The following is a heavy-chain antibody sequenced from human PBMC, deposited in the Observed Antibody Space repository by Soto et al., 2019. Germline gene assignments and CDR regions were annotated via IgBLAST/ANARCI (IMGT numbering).Heavy chain of an antibody. CDR3: ATASTMATHLGY. D-gene: IGHD4-17*01. CDR1: GGSISSGEYY. J-gene: IGHJ4*02. V-gene: IGHV4-30-4*01. Sequence: PSETLSLTCTVSGGSISSGEYYWSWIRQPPGKGLEGIVYIYCSGSTYYNPSLKSRVTISVDTSKNNFSLKLSSVTDTDTAVYYCATASTMATHLGYWGQGTLVTVSS. CDR2: IYCSGST.